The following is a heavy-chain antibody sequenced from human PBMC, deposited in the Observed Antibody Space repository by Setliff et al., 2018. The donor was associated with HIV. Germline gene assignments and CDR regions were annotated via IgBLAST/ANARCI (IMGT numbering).Heavy chain of an antibody. CDR3: ARAPKYYYKYFQY. D-gene: IGHD1-26*01. V-gene: IGHV1-69*05. CDR1: GGTFSSYG. CDR2: IIPMFGTG. Sequence: ASVKVSCKTSGGTFSSYGISWVRQAPGQGLEWMGGIIPMFGTGFYAQKFQGRVTITTDESTSTAYMDLSSLRSEDTAVYYCARAPKYYYKYFQYWGPGTLVTVSS. J-gene: IGHJ1*01.